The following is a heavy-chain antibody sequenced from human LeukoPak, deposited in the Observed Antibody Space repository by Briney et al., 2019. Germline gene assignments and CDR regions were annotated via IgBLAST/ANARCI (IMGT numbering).Heavy chain of an antibody. J-gene: IGHJ4*02. CDR1: GGSISSYY. CDR3: ARFLYSYVDY. Sequence: PSETLSLTCTDSGGSISSYYWSWIRQPPGKGLERIGYIYYSGSTNYNPSLKSRVTISVDTSKNQFSLKLSSVTAADTAVYYCARFLYSYVDYWGQGTLVTVSS. V-gene: IGHV4-59*01. CDR2: IYYSGST. D-gene: IGHD5-18*01.